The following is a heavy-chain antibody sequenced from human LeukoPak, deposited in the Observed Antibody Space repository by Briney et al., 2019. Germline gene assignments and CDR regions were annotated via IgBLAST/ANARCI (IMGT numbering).Heavy chain of an antibody. J-gene: IGHJ6*03. Sequence: GGSLRLSCAASGFTFSNYGMNWVRQAPGKGLEWVSAISGSGVSTYYADSVKGRFTISRDNSKNTLYLQMNSLRAEDTAVYYCANGYCTNGVCYPYYYYYMDVWGKGTTVTVSS. V-gene: IGHV3-23*01. CDR2: ISGSGVST. CDR1: GFTFSNYG. CDR3: ANGYCTNGVCYPYYYYYMDV. D-gene: IGHD2-8*01.